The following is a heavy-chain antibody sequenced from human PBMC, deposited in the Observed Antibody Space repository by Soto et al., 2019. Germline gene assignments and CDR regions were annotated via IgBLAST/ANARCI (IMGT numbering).Heavy chain of an antibody. D-gene: IGHD3-10*01. CDR3: AKGRGAKYYGCYFDL. CDR2: ISGSDGST. J-gene: IGHJ2*01. Sequence: GGSLRLSCAASGFTFSSYAMSWVRQAPGKGLEWVSTISGSDGSTLYADSVKGRFTISRDNSKSTLFLQMNSLGADDTAVYYCAKGRGAKYYGCYFDLWGRGTLVTVS. V-gene: IGHV3-23*01. CDR1: GFTFSSYA.